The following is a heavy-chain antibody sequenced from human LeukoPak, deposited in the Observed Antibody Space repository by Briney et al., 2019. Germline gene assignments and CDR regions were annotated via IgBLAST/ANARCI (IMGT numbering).Heavy chain of an antibody. CDR1: GFTFSAHA. D-gene: IGHD5-18*01. J-gene: IGHJ6*02. Sequence: GRSLRLSCTASGFTFSAHAMSWVRQAPGKGLEWVGFIRSKTYGGTTEYAASVKARFTISRDDSKSIAYLQINSLKTEDTAVYYYTRGPIQQWLYYGMDVWGQGTTVTVSS. V-gene: IGHV3-49*04. CDR2: IRSKTYGGTT. CDR3: TRGPIQQWLYYGMDV.